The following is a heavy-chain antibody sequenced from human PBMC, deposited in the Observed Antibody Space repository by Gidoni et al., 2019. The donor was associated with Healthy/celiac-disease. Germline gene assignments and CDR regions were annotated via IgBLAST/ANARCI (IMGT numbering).Heavy chain of an antibody. D-gene: IGHD3-10*01. J-gene: IGHJ2*01. Sequence: EVQLVESGGGLVQPGGSLRLSCAASGFTFSSYWMSWVRQAPGKGLEWVANIKQDGSEKYYVDSVKGRFTISRDNAKNSLYLQMNSLRAEDTAVYYCARDADIDGFGEDYFDLWGRGTLVTVSS. V-gene: IGHV3-7*01. CDR3: ARDADIDGFGEDYFDL. CDR1: GFTFSSYW. CDR2: IKQDGSEK.